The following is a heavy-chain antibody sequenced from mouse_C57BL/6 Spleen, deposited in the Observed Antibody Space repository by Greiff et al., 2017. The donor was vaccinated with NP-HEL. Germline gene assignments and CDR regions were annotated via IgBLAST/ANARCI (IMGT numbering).Heavy chain of an antibody. V-gene: IGHV1-15*01. D-gene: IGHD1-1*02. CDR1: GYTFTDYE. CDR2: IDPETGGT. Sequence: QVQLQQSGAELVRPGASVTLSCKASGYTFTDYEMHWVKQTPVHGLEWIGAIDPETGGTAYNQKFKGKAILTADKSSSTSYMELRSLTSEDSAVYYCTMGGGPNEDYWGQGTTLTVSS. CDR3: TMGGGPNEDY. J-gene: IGHJ2*01.